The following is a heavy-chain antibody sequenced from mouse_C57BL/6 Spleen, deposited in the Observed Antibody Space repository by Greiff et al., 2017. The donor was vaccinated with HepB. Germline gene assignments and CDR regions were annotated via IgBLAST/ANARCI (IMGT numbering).Heavy chain of an antibody. CDR2: ISSGSSTI. V-gene: IGHV5-17*01. CDR1: GFTFSDYG. Sequence: EVQLVESGGGLVKPGGSLKLSCAASGFTFSDYGMHWVRQAPEKGLEWVAYISSGSSTIYYADTVKGRFTISRDNAKNTLFLQMTSLRSEDTAMYYCARMGLIYAMDYWGQGTSVTVSS. D-gene: IGHD2-4*01. CDR3: ARMGLIYAMDY. J-gene: IGHJ4*01.